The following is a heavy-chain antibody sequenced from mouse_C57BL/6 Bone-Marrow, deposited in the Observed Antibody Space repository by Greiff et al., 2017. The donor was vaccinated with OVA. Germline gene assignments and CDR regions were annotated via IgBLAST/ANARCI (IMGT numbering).Heavy chain of an antibody. J-gene: IGHJ2*01. CDR1: GYTFTDYY. Sequence: VQLKQSGPVLVKPGASVKMSCKASGYTFTDYYMNWVKQSHGKSLEWIGVINPYNGGTSYNQKFKGKATLTVDKSSSTAYMELNSLTSEDSAVYYCARRVTVVFDYWGQGTTLTVSS. CDR3: ARRVTVVFDY. D-gene: IGHD1-1*01. CDR2: INPYNGGT. V-gene: IGHV1-19*01.